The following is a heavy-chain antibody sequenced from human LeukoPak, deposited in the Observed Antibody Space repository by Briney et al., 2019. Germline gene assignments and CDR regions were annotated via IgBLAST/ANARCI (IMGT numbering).Heavy chain of an antibody. D-gene: IGHD5-12*01. Sequence: SETLSLTCTVSGGSISSSTYYWGWIRQPPGKGLDWIGSIYYSGGTYYNPSLKSRVTISVDTSKNQFSLKLSSVTAADTAVYYCASVRVVSGYDAPLDYWGQGTLVTVSS. CDR2: IYYSGGT. CDR3: ASVRVVSGYDAPLDY. CDR1: GGSISSSTYY. V-gene: IGHV4-39*07. J-gene: IGHJ4*02.